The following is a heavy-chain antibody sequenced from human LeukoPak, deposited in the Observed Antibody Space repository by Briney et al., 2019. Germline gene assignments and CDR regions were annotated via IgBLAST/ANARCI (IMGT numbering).Heavy chain of an antibody. D-gene: IGHD6-19*01. CDR1: GFTFSDYY. CDR2: IGSSGSTI. J-gene: IGHJ4*02. Sequence: TGGSLRLSCAASGFTFSDYYMTWIRQAPGKGLEWVSYIGSSGSTIYYADSVKGRFTISRDNAKDSLYLQMNSLRAEDTAVYYCARAQGGSGWSDYWGQGTLVTVSS. CDR3: ARAQGGSGWSDY. V-gene: IGHV3-11*01.